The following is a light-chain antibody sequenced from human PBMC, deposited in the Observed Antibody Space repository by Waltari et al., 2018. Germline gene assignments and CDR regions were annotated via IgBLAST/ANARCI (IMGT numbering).Light chain of an antibody. J-gene: IGLJ3*02. Sequence: QSVLTQPPYASGTPGQRVTISCSGSSSNIGSNYVSWYQQLPGTAPKLLIYRNNQRPSGVPDRFSGSKSGTSASLAISGLRSEDEADYYCAAWDDSLSGRVFGGGTKLTVL. CDR2: RNN. V-gene: IGLV1-47*01. CDR3: AAWDDSLSGRV. CDR1: SSNIGSNY.